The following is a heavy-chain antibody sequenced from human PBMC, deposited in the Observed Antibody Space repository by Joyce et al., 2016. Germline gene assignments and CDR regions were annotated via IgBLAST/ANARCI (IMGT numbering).Heavy chain of an antibody. J-gene: IGHJ4*02. CDR3: AKDTITMIVVVILDY. V-gene: IGHV3-23*01. D-gene: IGHD3-22*01. CDR1: GFTFSRYA. Sequence: EVQLLESGGGLVQPGGSLRLSCAASGFTFSRYAMSWVRQASGKGLEWVSAISGSGGSTYYTDAVKGRFTISRDNSKNTLYLQMNSLRAEDTAVYYCAKDTITMIVVVILDYWGQGTLVTVSS. CDR2: ISGSGGST.